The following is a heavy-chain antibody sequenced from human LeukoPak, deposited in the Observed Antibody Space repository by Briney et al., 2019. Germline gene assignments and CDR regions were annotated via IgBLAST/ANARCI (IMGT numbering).Heavy chain of an antibody. CDR1: GFTFNMYS. Sequence: GGSLRLSCEASGFTFNMYSMAWVRQTPWKGLEWVSGISGSGGSTHYRDSVKGRFTISRDNSKNTLYLQMNSLRAEDTAVYYCAKRYSGSYSGYWGQGTLVTVSS. J-gene: IGHJ4*02. CDR2: ISGSGGST. V-gene: IGHV3-23*01. D-gene: IGHD1-26*01. CDR3: AKRYSGSYSGY.